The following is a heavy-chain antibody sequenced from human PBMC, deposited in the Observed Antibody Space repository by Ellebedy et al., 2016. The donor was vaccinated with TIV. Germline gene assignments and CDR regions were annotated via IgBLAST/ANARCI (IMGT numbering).Heavy chain of an antibody. Sequence: ASVKVSXKVSRHTLTELSIHWVRQAPGKGLEWMGGFDPEDGETVYAQKFQGRVTMTEDTSTDTASMELSSLTSEDTAVYYCATHPLSGSYEVGPHWGQGTLVTVSS. J-gene: IGHJ4*02. CDR1: RHTLTELS. CDR2: FDPEDGET. D-gene: IGHD1-26*01. CDR3: ATHPLSGSYEVGPH. V-gene: IGHV1-24*01.